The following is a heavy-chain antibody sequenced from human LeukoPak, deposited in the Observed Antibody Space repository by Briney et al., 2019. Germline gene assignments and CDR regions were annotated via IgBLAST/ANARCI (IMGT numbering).Heavy chain of an antibody. CDR1: GGSFSGYY. CDR2: INHSGST. J-gene: IGHJ4*02. D-gene: IGHD3-10*01. V-gene: IGHV4-34*01. CDR3: ARGFGSGSYYNY. Sequence: SETLSLTCAVYGGSFSGYYWSWIRQPPGKGLEWIGEINHSGSTNYNPSLKSRVTISVDTSKNQFSLKLSSVTAADTAVYYCARGFGSGSYYNYWGQGTLVTVSS.